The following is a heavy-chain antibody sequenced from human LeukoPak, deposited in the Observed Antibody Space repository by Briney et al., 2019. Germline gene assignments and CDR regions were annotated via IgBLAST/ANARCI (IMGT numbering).Heavy chain of an antibody. D-gene: IGHD2-21*01. CDR1: DDSISSNDYY. CDR3: ARRCAGGDCYGAFDY. J-gene: IGHJ4*02. Sequence: PSEPLSLTCTVSDDSISSNDYYWGWIRQPPGKGLEWIGSISYSGSTYYKPSLKSRVTISVDTSKNQFSPKLSSVTAADTAVYYCARRCAGGDCYGAFDYWGQGTLVTVSS. CDR2: ISYSGST. V-gene: IGHV4-39*01.